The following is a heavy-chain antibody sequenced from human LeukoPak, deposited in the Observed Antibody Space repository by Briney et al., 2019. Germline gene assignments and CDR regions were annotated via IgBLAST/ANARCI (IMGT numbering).Heavy chain of an antibody. D-gene: IGHD5-18*01. CDR3: AREAFAGGYSYGTSFDY. CDR2: IIPILGIA. Sequence: SVKVSCKASGGTFSSYAISWVRQAPGQGLEWMGRIIPILGIANYAQKFQGRVTITADKSTSTAYMELSSLRSEDTAVYYCAREAFAGGYSYGTSFDYWGQGTLVTVSS. J-gene: IGHJ4*02. V-gene: IGHV1-69*04. CDR1: GGTFSSYA.